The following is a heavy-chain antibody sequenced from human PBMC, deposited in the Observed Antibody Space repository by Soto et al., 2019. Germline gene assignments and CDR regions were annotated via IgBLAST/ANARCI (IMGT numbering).Heavy chain of an antibody. CDR2: IDPSDSYT. CDR3: ASHSFTTVVTTFDD. CDR1: GYSFTSYW. J-gene: IGHJ4*02. D-gene: IGHD4-17*01. V-gene: IGHV5-10-1*01. Sequence: GDSLKISCKGSGYSFTSYWISWVRQMPGKGLEWMGRIDPSDSYTNYSPSFQGHVTISADKSISTAYLQWSSLKASDTAMYYCASHSFTTVVTTFDDWGQGTLVTVSS.